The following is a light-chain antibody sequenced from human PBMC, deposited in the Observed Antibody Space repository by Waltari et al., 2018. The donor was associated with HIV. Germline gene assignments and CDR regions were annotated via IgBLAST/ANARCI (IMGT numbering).Light chain of an antibody. CDR2: GVT. J-gene: IGLJ3*02. CDR1: SHKLDFYTF. Sequence: QSPLYQPASVSGSPGQSITIPCSGVSHKLDFYTFISCYQLRPGQAPQLIIFGVTRRPSGISSRFSGSTSGGTASLTISDLQIEDEADYFCSSFAGTGTPMFGGGTKLTVL. V-gene: IGLV2-14*01. CDR3: SSFAGTGTPM.